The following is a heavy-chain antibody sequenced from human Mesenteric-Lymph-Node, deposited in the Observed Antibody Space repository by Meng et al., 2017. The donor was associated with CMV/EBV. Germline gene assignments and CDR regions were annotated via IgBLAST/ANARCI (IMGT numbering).Heavy chain of an antibody. CDR2: IGRSRTYI. CDR1: GFSSSSYS. Sequence: GESLKISCAASGFSSSSYSMNWVRQALGKGLEWVSSIGRSRTYIYYADSVKGRFTISRDNAKNSVNLQMNSLRAEDTAVYYCAREGYCSSTSCDYYYYGMDVWGQGTTVTVSS. V-gene: IGHV3-21*01. J-gene: IGHJ6*02. CDR3: AREGYCSSTSCDYYYYGMDV. D-gene: IGHD2-2*01.